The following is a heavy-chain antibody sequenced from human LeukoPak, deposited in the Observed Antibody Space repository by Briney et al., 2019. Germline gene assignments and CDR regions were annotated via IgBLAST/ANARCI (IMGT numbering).Heavy chain of an antibody. Sequence: GGSLRLSCAASGFTFSSYGMHWVRQAPGKGLEWVAFIRYDGGNKYYADSVKGRFTISRDNSKNTLYLQMNSLRAEDTAVYYCANQDIVVVPAAVYYYYYMDVWGKGTRVTVSS. J-gene: IGHJ6*03. V-gene: IGHV3-30*02. CDR1: GFTFSSYG. CDR2: IRYDGGNK. CDR3: ANQDIVVVPAAVYYYYYMDV. D-gene: IGHD2-2*01.